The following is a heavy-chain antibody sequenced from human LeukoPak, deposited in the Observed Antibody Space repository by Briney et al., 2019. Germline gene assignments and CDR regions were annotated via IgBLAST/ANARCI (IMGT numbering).Heavy chain of an antibody. CDR1: GGTFSSYA. V-gene: IGHV1-69*01. CDR3: PRTSYDILTGYTTDY. CDR2: IIPIFGTA. Sequence: SVKVSCKASGGTFSSYAISWVRQAPGQGLEWMGGIIPIFGTANYAQKFQVRVTITADESTSTAYMELSSLRSEDTAVFYWPRTSYDILTGYTTDYWGQGTLVTVSS. J-gene: IGHJ4*02. D-gene: IGHD3-9*01.